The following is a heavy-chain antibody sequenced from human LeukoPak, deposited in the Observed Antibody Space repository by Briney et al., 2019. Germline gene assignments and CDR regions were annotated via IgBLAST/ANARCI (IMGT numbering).Heavy chain of an antibody. CDR3: ARVRYGSGSYSY. J-gene: IGHJ4*02. D-gene: IGHD3-10*01. V-gene: IGHV3-21*01. Sequence: PEGSLRLSCAASGFTFSSYSMNWGRQAPGKGLEWVSSISSSSSYIYYADSVKGRFTISRDNAKNSLYLQMNSLRAEDTAVYYCARVRYGSGSYSYWGRGTLFTVSS. CDR1: GFTFSSYS. CDR2: ISSSSSYI.